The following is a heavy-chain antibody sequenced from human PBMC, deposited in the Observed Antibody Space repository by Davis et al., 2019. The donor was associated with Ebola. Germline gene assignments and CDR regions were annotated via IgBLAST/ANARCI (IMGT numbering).Heavy chain of an antibody. D-gene: IGHD3-22*01. CDR3: ARALYYDSPFDY. J-gene: IGHJ4*02. V-gene: IGHV4-61*01. Sequence: PSETLSLTCTVSGGSVSSGSYYWSWIRQPPGKGLEWIGEINHSGSTNYNPSLKSRVTISVDTSKNQFSLKLSSVTAADTAVYYCARALYYDSPFDYWGQGTLVTVSS. CDR2: INHSGST. CDR1: GGSVSSGSYY.